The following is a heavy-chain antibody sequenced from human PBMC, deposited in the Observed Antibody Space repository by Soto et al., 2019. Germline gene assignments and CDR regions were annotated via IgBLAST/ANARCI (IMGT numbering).Heavy chain of an antibody. J-gene: IGHJ4*02. CDR2: IYYSGST. D-gene: IGHD2-21*02. Sequence: SETLSLTCTVSGGSISSYYWSWIRQPPGKGLEWIGYIYYSGSTNYNPSLKSRVTISVDTSKNQFSLKLSSVTAADTAVYYCARDRVAYCGGDCYLRYFDYWGQGTLVTVSS. CDR1: GGSISSYY. V-gene: IGHV4-59*01. CDR3: ARDRVAYCGGDCYLRYFDY.